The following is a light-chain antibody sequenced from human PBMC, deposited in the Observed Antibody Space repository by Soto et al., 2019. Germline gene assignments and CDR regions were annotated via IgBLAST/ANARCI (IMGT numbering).Light chain of an antibody. CDR2: EDN. Sequence: FMLTQPPSVSESPGKTVTISCTRSSGSIASNYVQWYQQRPGSAPTTVIYEDNQRPSGVPDRFSGSIDSSSNSASLTISGLKTEDEADYYCQSYDSSNPLVFGGGTKLTVL. J-gene: IGLJ2*01. CDR3: QSYDSSNPLV. CDR1: SGSIASNY. V-gene: IGLV6-57*04.